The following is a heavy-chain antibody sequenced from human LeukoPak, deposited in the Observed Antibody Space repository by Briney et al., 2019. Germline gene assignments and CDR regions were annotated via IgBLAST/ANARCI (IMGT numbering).Heavy chain of an antibody. Sequence: GGSLRLSCAASGFTVSSNYMSWVRRAPGKGLEWVSVIYSGSSTYYADSVKGRFTVSRDNSKNTLYLQMNSLRAEDTAVYYCARARWGSGYYYYYMDVWGKGTTVIVSS. CDR1: GFTVSSNY. V-gene: IGHV3-53*01. CDR2: IYSGSST. D-gene: IGHD7-27*01. CDR3: ARARWGSGYYYYYMDV. J-gene: IGHJ6*03.